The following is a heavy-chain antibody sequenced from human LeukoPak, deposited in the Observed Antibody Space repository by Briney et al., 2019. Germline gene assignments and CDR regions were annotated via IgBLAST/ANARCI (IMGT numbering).Heavy chain of an antibody. CDR1: GYTFTGYY. D-gene: IGHD5-18*01. CDR2: INPNSGGT. CDR3: ARGRSYGFTYLYYYYGMDV. V-gene: IGHV1-2*02. Sequence: ASVKVSCKASGYTFTGYYVHWVRQAPGQGLGWMGWINPNSGGTNYAQKFQGRVTMTRDTSISTAYMELSRLRSDDTAVYYCARGRSYGFTYLYYYYGMDVWGQGTTVTVSS. J-gene: IGHJ6*02.